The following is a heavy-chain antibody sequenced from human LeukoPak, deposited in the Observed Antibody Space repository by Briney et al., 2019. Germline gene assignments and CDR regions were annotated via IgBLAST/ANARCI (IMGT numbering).Heavy chain of an antibody. CDR2: ISSSGSTI. V-gene: IGHV3-48*01. CDR3: ARDRLDFWNGNFDY. J-gene: IGHJ4*02. D-gene: IGHD3-3*01. Sequence: GGSLRLSCAASAFTFSTYSMNWVRQAPGKGLEWVSYISSSGSTIYYADSVKGRFTTSRDNAKNSLYLQMNSLRAEDTAVYYCARDRLDFWNGNFDYWGQGTLVTVSS. CDR1: AFTFSTYS.